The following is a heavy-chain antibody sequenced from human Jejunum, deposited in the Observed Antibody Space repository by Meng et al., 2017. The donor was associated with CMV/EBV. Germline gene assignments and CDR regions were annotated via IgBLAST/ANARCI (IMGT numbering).Heavy chain of an antibody. CDR1: GGSISDYS. V-gene: IGHV4-4*07. J-gene: IGHJ4*02. CDR3: ARDMHREVVIQDY. D-gene: IGHD3-10*01. CDR2: IYSNGAT. Sequence: QVHRQQSGPGLVKPSRTLSLTCTVPGGSISDYSWGWIRQPAGKGLEWIGRIYSNGATNYNPSLKSRVTMSVDTSKNQFSLKLSSVTAADTAVYFCARDMHREVVIQDYWGQGTLVTVSS.